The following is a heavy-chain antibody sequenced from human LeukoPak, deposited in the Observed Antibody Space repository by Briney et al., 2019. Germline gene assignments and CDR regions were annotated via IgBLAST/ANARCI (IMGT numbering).Heavy chain of an antibody. V-gene: IGHV5-51*01. CDR1: GYSFTGYW. D-gene: IGHD2-21*02. Sequence: GESLKISCKGSGYSFTGYWIGWVRQMPGKGLEWMGIIYPGDSDTRYSPSFQGQVTISADKSISTAYLQWSSLKASDTAMYYCARQSCGGDCYPYYYYYMDVWGKGTTVTVSS. CDR3: ARQSCGGDCYPYYYYYMDV. CDR2: IYPGDSDT. J-gene: IGHJ6*03.